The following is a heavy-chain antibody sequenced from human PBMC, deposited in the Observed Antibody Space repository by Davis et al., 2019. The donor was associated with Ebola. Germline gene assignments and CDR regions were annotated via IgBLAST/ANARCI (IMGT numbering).Heavy chain of an antibody. V-gene: IGHV3-49*03. D-gene: IGHD6-13*01. CDR1: GFTFGDYA. CDR3: TRASIAAAY. J-gene: IGHJ4*02. CDR2: IRSKAYGGTT. Sequence: GESLKISCTASGFTFGDYAMRWFRQAPGKGLEWVGFIRSKAYGGTTEYAASVKGRFTISRHDSKSIAYLQMNSLKTEDTAVYYCTRASIAAAYWGQGTLVTVSS.